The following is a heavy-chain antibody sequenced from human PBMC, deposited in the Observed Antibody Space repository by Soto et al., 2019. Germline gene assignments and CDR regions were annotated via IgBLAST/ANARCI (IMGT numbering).Heavy chain of an antibody. D-gene: IGHD3-9*01. J-gene: IGHJ4*02. Sequence: PGGSLRLSCAASGFTFSSYGMHWVRQAPGKGLEWVAVIWYDGSNKYYADSVKGRFTISRDNSKNTLYLQMNSLRAEDTAVYYCARDTLYYDILTGSFDYWGQGTLVTVSS. CDR3: ARDTLYYDILTGSFDY. CDR2: IWYDGSNK. V-gene: IGHV3-33*01. CDR1: GFTFSSYG.